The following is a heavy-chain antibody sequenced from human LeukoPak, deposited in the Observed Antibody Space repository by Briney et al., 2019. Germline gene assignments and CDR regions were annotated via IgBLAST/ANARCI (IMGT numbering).Heavy chain of an antibody. CDR2: INPNCGGT. D-gene: IGHD3-10*01. Sequence: ASVKVSCKASGYTLTGYYIHWVRQAPGQGLEWMGWINPNCGGTKYAQKFQGRVTMTRDTSISTAYMELSRLRSDDTAVYYCTRGYYYASGSRGRTDVWGQGTTVTVSS. CDR1: GYTLTGYY. J-gene: IGHJ6*02. V-gene: IGHV1-2*02. CDR3: TRGYYYASGSRGRTDV.